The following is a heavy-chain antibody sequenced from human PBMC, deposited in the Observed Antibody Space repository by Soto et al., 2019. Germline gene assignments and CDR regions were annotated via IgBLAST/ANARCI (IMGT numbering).Heavy chain of an antibody. D-gene: IGHD1-26*01. V-gene: IGHV3-30*15. J-gene: IGHJ6*03. CDR3: AKDEYWESHFYYFMDL. CDR2: ISHDGSVT. Sequence: QVQLVESGGGVEEPGRSLRLSCAASGFTFRSYAMHWVRQAPGKGLEWVAVISHDGSVTYYSESVKGRFTMSRDNSKETLFLQMSSLRSEDTAIYYCAKDEYWESHFYYFMDLWGRGTTVTVSS. CDR1: GFTFRSYA.